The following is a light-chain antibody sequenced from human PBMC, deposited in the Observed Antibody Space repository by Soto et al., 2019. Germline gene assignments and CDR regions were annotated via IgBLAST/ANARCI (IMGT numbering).Light chain of an antibody. V-gene: IGLV2-14*03. CDR1: SSEIGGYRY. CDR2: DVT. Sequence: QSVLTQPASVYGSPGQSVTISCTGTSSEIGGYRYVSWYQQRPGKAPKLMIHDVTNRPSGVSDRFSGSKSGNTASLTISGLQAEDEADYYCTSYTSDSSVIFGGGTKLTVL. J-gene: IGLJ2*01. CDR3: TSYTSDSSVI.